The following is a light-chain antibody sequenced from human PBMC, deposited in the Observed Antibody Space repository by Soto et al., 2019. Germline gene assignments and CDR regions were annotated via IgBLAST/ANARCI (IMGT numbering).Light chain of an antibody. V-gene: IGLV2-14*03. CDR1: NSDIGGYDS. Sequence: QSALTQPASVSGSPGQTIIISCTGSNSDIGGYDSVSWYQQHPGRAPKLILFDVSHRPSKVPVRFSGSKSGNTASLTISGLQTEDEADYYCSSYSTINTLALFGGGTKLTVL. CDR3: SSYSTINTLAL. CDR2: DVS. J-gene: IGLJ3*02.